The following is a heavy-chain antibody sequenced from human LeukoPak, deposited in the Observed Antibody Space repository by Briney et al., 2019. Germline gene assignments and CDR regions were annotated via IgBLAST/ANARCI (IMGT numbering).Heavy chain of an antibody. CDR3: AKRIVGPYFYYFDY. D-gene: IGHD1-26*01. J-gene: IGHJ4*02. CDR2: ISYDGSNK. V-gene: IGHV3-30*18. CDR1: GFTFSSYG. Sequence: QPGRSLSLSCAASGFTFSSYGMHWVRQAPGKGLEWVAVISYDGSNKYYADSVKGRFTISRDNSKNTLYLQMNSLRAEDTAVYYCAKRIVGPYFYYFDYWGQGTLVTVSS.